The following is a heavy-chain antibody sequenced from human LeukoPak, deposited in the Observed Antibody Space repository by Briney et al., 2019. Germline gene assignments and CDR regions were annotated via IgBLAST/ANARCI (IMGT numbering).Heavy chain of an antibody. Sequence: PSETLSLTCAVYGGSFSGYYWSWIRQPPGKGLEWIGEINHSGSTNYNPSLKSRVTISVDTSKNQFSLKLSSVTAADTAVYYCARSPNYYGSGSYVARFDYWGQGTLVTVSS. J-gene: IGHJ4*02. CDR2: INHSGST. V-gene: IGHV4-34*01. D-gene: IGHD3-10*01. CDR1: GGSFSGYY. CDR3: ARSPNYYGSGSYVARFDY.